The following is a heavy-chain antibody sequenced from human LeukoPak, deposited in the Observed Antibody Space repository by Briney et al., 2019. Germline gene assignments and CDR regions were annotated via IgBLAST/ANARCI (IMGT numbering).Heavy chain of an antibody. CDR1: GFTFSSYA. CDR2: ISYDGSNK. CDR3: ANLYYDILTGPPRGPYYYGMDV. D-gene: IGHD3-9*01. V-gene: IGHV3-30-3*01. Sequence: HPGRSLRLFCAASGFTFSSYAMHWVRQAPGKGLEWVAVISYDGSNKYYADSVKGRFTISRDNSKNTLYLQMNSLRAEDTAVYYCANLYYDILTGPPRGPYYYGMDVWGQGTTVTVSS. J-gene: IGHJ6*02.